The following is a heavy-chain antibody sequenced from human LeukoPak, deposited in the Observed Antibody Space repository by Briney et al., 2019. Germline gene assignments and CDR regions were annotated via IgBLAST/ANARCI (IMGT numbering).Heavy chain of an antibody. CDR3: ARDKDSSGYYVDAFDI. D-gene: IGHD3-22*01. J-gene: IGHJ3*02. V-gene: IGHV3-23*01. CDR1: GFTFSSYA. CDR2: ISGSGGST. Sequence: GGSLRLSCAASGFTFSSYAMSWVRQAPGKGLEWVSVISGSGGSTHYADSVKGRFTICRDNSKNTLYLQMNSLRAEDTAVYYCARDKDSSGYYVDAFDIWGQGTMVTVSS.